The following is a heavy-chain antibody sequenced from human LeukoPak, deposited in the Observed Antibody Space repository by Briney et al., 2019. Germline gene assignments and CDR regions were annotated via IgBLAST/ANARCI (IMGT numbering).Heavy chain of an antibody. D-gene: IGHD3-3*01. CDR2: MNPNSGNT. CDR3: ARGKSEGRYYDFWSGYLGPYYYYYMDV. CDR1: GYTFTSYD. Sequence: ASVKVSCKASGYTFTSYDINWVRQATGQGLEWMGWMNPNSGNTGYAQKFQGRVTITRNTSISTAYMELSSLRSEDTAVYYCARGKSEGRYYDFWSGYLGPYYYYYMDVWGKGTTVTVPS. J-gene: IGHJ6*03. V-gene: IGHV1-8*03.